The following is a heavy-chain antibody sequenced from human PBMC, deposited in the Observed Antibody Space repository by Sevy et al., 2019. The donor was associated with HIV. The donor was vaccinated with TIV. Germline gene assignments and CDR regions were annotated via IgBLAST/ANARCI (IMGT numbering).Heavy chain of an antibody. V-gene: IGHV3-7*01. CDR3: ARAPEYGDFVYFFDY. Sequence: GGSLRLSCAASVFTFSSYWMSWVRQAPGKGLEWVANINQDGSEKYYVDSVKGRFTISRDNGKKSLYLQMNSLRADDTAVYYCARAPEYGDFVYFFDYWGQGTLVTVSS. D-gene: IGHD4-17*01. CDR1: VFTFSSYW. J-gene: IGHJ4*02. CDR2: INQDGSEK.